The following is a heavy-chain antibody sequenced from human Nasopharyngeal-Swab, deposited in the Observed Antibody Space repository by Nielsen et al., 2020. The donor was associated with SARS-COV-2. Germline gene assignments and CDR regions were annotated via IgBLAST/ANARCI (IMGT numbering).Heavy chain of an antibody. J-gene: IGHJ4*02. CDR2: IYDSGST. CDR3: ARGSGYYDSSGYSDY. D-gene: IGHD3-22*01. V-gene: IGHV4-59*13. Sequence: SETLSLTCTVSGGSISSYYWSWIRQPPGKGLEWIGYIYDSGSTNYNPSLKSRVTISVDTSKNQFSLKLSSVTAADTAVHYCARGSGYYDSSGYSDYWGQGTLVTVSS. CDR1: GGSISSYY.